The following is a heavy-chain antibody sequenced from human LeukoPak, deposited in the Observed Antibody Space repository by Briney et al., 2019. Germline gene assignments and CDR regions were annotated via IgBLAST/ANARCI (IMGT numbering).Heavy chain of an antibody. D-gene: IGHD1-26*01. CDR2: IKQDGSEK. CDR1: GFTFSSYL. J-gene: IGHJ4*02. Sequence: GGSLRLYCAASGFTFSSYLMSWVRQAPGKGLEWVANIKQDGSEKYYVDSVKGRFTISRDNAKNSLYLQMNSMRAEDTAVYSCARGVGPTTQNFDYWGQGTLVTVSS. CDR3: ARGVGPTTQNFDY. V-gene: IGHV3-7*01.